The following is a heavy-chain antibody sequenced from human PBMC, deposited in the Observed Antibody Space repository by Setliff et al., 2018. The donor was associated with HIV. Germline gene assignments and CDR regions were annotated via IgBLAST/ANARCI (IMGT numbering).Heavy chain of an antibody. CDR3: AREKGRYFDWSHTRDAFDI. CDR2: IYYRGDT. Sequence: SETLSLTCTVSGGSISSSSYYWGWIRQPPGKGLEWIGSIYYRGDTYYNPSLKSRLTISVDTSKNQFSLNLSSVTAADTAVYYCAREKGRYFDWSHTRDAFDIWGQGTMVTVSS. D-gene: IGHD3-9*01. V-gene: IGHV4-39*07. CDR1: GGSISSSSYY. J-gene: IGHJ3*02.